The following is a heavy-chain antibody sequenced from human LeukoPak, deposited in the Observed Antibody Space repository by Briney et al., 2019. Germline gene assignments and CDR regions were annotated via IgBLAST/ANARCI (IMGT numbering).Heavy chain of an antibody. D-gene: IGHD3-22*01. Sequence: PGGSLRLSCAASGFTFSSYAMSWVRQAPGKGLEWVSAISGSGGGTYYADSVKGRFTISRDNSKNTLYLQMNSLRAEDTAVYYCAKVYDSSGYYFNYWGQGTLVTVSS. V-gene: IGHV3-23*01. J-gene: IGHJ4*02. CDR2: ISGSGGGT. CDR1: GFTFSSYA. CDR3: AKVYDSSGYYFNY.